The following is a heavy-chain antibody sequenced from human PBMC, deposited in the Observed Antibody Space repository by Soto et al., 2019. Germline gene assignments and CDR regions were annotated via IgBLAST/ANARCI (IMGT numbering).Heavy chain of an antibody. Sequence: QVQLVQSGAEEKKPGASVKVSCKASGYTFTSYAMHWMRQAPGQRLEWMGWINTGNGNTKCSQKFQRRISITSDTSATTGYMVLSSLRTEDAGVEYCSRGLGGYLDYFDYWGQGTLVTVSS. V-gene: IGHV1-3*04. D-gene: IGHD3-16*02. CDR3: SRGLGGYLDYFDY. J-gene: IGHJ4*02. CDR2: INTGNGNT. CDR1: GYTFTSYA.